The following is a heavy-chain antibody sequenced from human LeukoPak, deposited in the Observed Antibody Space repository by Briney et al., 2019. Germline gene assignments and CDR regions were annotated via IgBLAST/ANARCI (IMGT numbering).Heavy chain of an antibody. Sequence: ASVKVSCKASGGTFSSYAISWVRQAPGQGLEWMGGIIPIFGTANYAQKFQGRVTITADKSTSTAYMELSSLRSEDTAVYYCAREIGPIQLHLWGSAFDYWGQGTLVTVSS. CDR2: IIPIFGTA. CDR1: GGTFSSYA. J-gene: IGHJ4*02. CDR3: AREIGPIQLHLWGSAFDY. D-gene: IGHD5-24*01. V-gene: IGHV1-69*06.